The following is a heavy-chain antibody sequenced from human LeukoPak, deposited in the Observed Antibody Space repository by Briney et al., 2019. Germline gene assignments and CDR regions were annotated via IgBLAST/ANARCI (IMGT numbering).Heavy chain of an antibody. V-gene: IGHV1-18*01. CDR2: ISAYNGNT. Sequence: GASVKVSCKASGYTFTSYAMNWVRQAPGQGLEWMGWISAYNGNTNYAQKLQGRVTMTTDTPTSTAYMELRSLRSDDTAVYYCARDQLRYYDILTGPDYWGQGTLVTVSS. CDR1: GYTFTSYA. CDR3: ARDQLRYYDILTGPDY. D-gene: IGHD3-9*01. J-gene: IGHJ4*02.